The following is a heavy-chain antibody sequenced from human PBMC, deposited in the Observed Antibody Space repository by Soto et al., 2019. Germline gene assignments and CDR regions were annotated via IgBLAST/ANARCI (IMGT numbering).Heavy chain of an antibody. D-gene: IGHD6-19*01. CDR1: GGTFSSYA. CDR2: IIPIFGTA. Sequence: QVQLVQSGAEVKKPGSSVKVSCKASGGTFSSYAISWVRQAPGQGLEWMGGIIPIFGTANYAQKFQGRVTITADESTSTAYIELSSLRSEDTAVYYCARMVLKQWVVRVSSMDVWGQGTTVTVSS. J-gene: IGHJ6*02. V-gene: IGHV1-69*01. CDR3: ARMVLKQWVVRVSSMDV.